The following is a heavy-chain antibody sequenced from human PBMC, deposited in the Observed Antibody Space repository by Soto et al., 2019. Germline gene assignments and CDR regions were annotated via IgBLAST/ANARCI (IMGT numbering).Heavy chain of an antibody. CDR3: ARDAWNSY. CDR1: GFTFSSYW. J-gene: IGHJ4*01. D-gene: IGHD1-7*01. CDR2: IHNDGSTT. V-gene: IGHV3-74*01. Sequence: EVQLVESGGGLVQPGGSVRLSCAASGFTFSSYWMHWVRQAPGKGLMWVSRIHNDGSTTRYADSVKGRFTISRDNAKNTLYLQMGSLRVEDTAVYYCARDAWNSYWGQGTLVTVSS.